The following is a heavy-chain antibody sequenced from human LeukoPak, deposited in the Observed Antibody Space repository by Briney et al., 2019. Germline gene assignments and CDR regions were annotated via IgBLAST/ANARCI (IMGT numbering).Heavy chain of an antibody. V-gene: IGHV1-18*01. D-gene: IGHD5-24*01. J-gene: IGHJ4*02. CDR2: ISAYNGNT. CDR3: ARGRQWLQLLSSFDY. CDR1: GYTFSSYG. Sequence: ASVKVSCKASGYTFSSYGISWVRQAPGQGLEWMGRISAYNGNTNYAQNLQDRVTMTTDTSTSTAYMELRSLRSDDTAVYYCARGRQWLQLLSSFDYWGQGTLVTVSS.